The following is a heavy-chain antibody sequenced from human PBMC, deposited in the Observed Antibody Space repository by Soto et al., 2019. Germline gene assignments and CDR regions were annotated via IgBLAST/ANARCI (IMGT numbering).Heavy chain of an antibody. CDR3: ARVRGSTTWYGGDYYGVDI. J-gene: IGHJ6*02. CDR2: ISSDGITA. V-gene: IGHV3-74*01. D-gene: IGHD2-15*01. CDR1: GFSLSHYW. Sequence: EVQLVESGGGLVQPGGSLRLSCVASGFSLSHYWMLWVRQTPGKGMEYVSRISSDGITANYVGSVQGRFTIARDSARTTLYLHMDSLRAEDTAVYYCARVRGSTTWYGGDYYGVDIWGQGTTVSVTS.